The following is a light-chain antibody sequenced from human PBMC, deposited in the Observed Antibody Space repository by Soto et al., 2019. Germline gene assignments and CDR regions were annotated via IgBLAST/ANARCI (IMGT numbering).Light chain of an antibody. CDR1: NSNIGSNY. V-gene: IGLV1-51*01. CDR2: DNN. CDR3: ATWDSSLSALL. Sequence: QSVLTQPPSVSAAPGQKVTISCSGSNSNIGSNYVSWYQQLPGTAPKLLIYDNNKRPSGIPDRFSGSKSGTSATLGITGLQTGDEVEYYCATWDSSLSALLFGGGTKLTVL. J-gene: IGLJ2*01.